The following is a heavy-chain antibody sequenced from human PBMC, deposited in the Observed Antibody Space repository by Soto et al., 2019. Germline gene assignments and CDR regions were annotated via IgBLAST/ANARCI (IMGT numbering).Heavy chain of an antibody. Sequence: GASVKVSCKASGGTFSSYAISWVRQAPGQGLEWMGGIIPIFGTANYAQKFQGRVTITADESTSTAYMELSSLRSEDTAVYYCARDRGGVRGGAPHYYGMDVWGQGTTVTVSS. J-gene: IGHJ6*02. CDR3: ARDRGGVRGGAPHYYGMDV. CDR2: IIPIFGTA. V-gene: IGHV1-69*13. D-gene: IGHD3-10*01. CDR1: GGTFSSYA.